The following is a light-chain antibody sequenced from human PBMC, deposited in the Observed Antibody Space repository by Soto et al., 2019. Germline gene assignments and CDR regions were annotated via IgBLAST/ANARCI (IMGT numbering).Light chain of an antibody. J-gene: IGKJ1*01. CDR2: AAS. CDR1: QSISSY. Sequence: DIQMTQSPSSLSASVGDRVTITCRASQSISSYLNWYQQKPGKAPKLLIYAASSLQSGVPSRFSGSGSGTEFTLTISRLQPEDFATYYCQQSYRTPRTVGQGTKVEIK. V-gene: IGKV1-39*01. CDR3: QQSYRTPRT.